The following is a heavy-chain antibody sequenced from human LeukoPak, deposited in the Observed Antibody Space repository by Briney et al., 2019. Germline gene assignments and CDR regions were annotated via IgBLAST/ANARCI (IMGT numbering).Heavy chain of an antibody. CDR2: IYYSGST. D-gene: IGHD6-13*01. V-gene: IGHV4-31*03. CDR1: GGSISSGGYY. CDR3: ARQNNYIAAAFDY. Sequence: PSETLSLTRTVSGGSISSGGYYWSWIRQHPGKGLEWIGYIYYSGSTYYNPSLKSRVTISVDTSKNQFSLKLSSVTAADTAVYYCARQNNYIAAAFDYWGQGTLVTVSS. J-gene: IGHJ4*02.